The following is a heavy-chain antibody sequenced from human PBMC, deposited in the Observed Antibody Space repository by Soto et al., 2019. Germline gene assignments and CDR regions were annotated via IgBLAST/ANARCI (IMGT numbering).Heavy chain of an antibody. J-gene: IGHJ5*02. V-gene: IGHV1-18*01. CDR1: GYTFTSYG. D-gene: IGHD2-15*01. Sequence: QVQLVQSGAEVKKPGASVKVSCKASGYTFTSYGISWVRRAPGQGLEWMGWISAYNGNTNYAQKLQGRVTMTTDTSTSTAYMELRSLRSDDTAVYYCARDLDCSGGSCLILNWFDPWGQGTLVTVSS. CDR3: ARDLDCSGGSCLILNWFDP. CDR2: ISAYNGNT.